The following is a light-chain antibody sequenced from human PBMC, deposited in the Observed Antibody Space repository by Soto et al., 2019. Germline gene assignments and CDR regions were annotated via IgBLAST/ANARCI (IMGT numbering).Light chain of an antibody. V-gene: IGLV1-44*01. J-gene: IGLJ3*02. CDR1: NSNIGRNT. CDR2: SNN. Sequence: QSVLTPQPSASGSPGQRVTISCSGSNSNIGRNTVNWYQQLPGAAPNLLIYSNNQRPSGVPDRFSGSKSGTSASLAISGLQSEDEADYYCAAWDESPNVPVFGGGTKLTVL. CDR3: AAWDESPNVPV.